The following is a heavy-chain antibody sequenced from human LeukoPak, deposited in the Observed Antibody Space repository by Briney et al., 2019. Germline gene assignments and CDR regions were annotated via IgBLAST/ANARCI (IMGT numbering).Heavy chain of an antibody. Sequence: SETLSLTCTVSGGSISSYYWSWIRQPPGKGLEWIGYIYYSGSTNYNPSLKSRVTISVYTSKNQFSLKLSSVTAADTAVYYCARGAAGTPVHFDYWGQGTLVTVSS. CDR3: ARGAAGTPVHFDY. CDR1: GGSISSYY. V-gene: IGHV4-59*01. J-gene: IGHJ4*02. D-gene: IGHD6-13*01. CDR2: IYYSGST.